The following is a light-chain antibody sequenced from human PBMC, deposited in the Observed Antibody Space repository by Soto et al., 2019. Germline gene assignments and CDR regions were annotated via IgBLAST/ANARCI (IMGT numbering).Light chain of an antibody. J-gene: IGKJ3*01. V-gene: IGKV1-5*01. CDR3: QQYNSYRVT. Sequence: DIQMTQSPSTLSASVGDRVTITCRASQSISSWLAWYQQKPGKAPKLLIYDASSLESGVPSRFSGSGSRTEFTLTISSLQPDDFATYYCQQYNSYRVTFGPGTKVDIK. CDR2: DAS. CDR1: QSISSW.